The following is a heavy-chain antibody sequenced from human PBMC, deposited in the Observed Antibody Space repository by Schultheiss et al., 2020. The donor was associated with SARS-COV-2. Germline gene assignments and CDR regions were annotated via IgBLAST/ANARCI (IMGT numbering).Heavy chain of an antibody. V-gene: IGHV1-2*02. J-gene: IGHJ6*02. CDR2: INPNSGGT. CDR3: ARRTGPYGMDV. D-gene: IGHD1-14*01. Sequence: ASVKVSCKASGYTFTGYYILWVRQAPGQGLEWMGWINPNSGGTNYAQNFQGRVTMTRDTSISTAYMELSSLRSEDTAVYYCARRTGPYGMDVWGQGTTVTVSS. CDR1: GYTFTGYY.